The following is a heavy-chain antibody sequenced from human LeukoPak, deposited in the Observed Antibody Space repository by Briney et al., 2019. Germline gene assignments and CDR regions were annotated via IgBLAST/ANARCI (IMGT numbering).Heavy chain of an antibody. Sequence: PSETLSLTCTVSGGSISSYYWSWIRQPPGKGLEWIGYIYYSGSTNYNPSLKSRVTISVDTSKNQFSLKLSSVTAAGTAVYYCARVLEYSSSTGAFDIWGQGTMVTVSS. V-gene: IGHV4-59*01. CDR3: ARVLEYSSSTGAFDI. J-gene: IGHJ3*02. CDR2: IYYSGST. CDR1: GGSISSYY. D-gene: IGHD6-6*01.